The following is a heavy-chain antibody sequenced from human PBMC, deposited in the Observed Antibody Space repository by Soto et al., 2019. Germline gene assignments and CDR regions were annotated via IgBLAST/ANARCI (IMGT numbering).Heavy chain of an antibody. CDR3: ARGSVVAATSPFDY. Sequence: VGSLRLSCAASGFTVSSNYMSWVRQAPGKGLEWVSVIYSGGSTYYADSVKGRFTISRDNSKNTLYLQMNSLRAEDTAVYYCARGSVVAATSPFDYWGQGTLVTVSS. CDR1: GFTVSSNY. J-gene: IGHJ4*02. V-gene: IGHV3-66*01. D-gene: IGHD2-15*01. CDR2: IYSGGST.